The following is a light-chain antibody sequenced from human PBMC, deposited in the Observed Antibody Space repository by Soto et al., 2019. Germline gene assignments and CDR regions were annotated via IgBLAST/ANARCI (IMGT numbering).Light chain of an antibody. Sequence: QSVLTQPASVSGSAGQSITISCSGTMRDVGAYNLVSWYQQHPGTAPKLIIYEVRNRPSGISSRFSGSRSGNTASLTISGLQPEDEGDYNCSEYTARSNRVVGGGTK. CDR1: MRDVGAYNL. CDR3: SEYTARSNRV. CDR2: EVR. J-gene: IGLJ3*02. V-gene: IGLV2-14*01.